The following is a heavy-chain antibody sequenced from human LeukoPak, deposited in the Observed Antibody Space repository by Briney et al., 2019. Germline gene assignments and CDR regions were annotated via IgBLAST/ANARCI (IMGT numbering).Heavy chain of an antibody. Sequence: SETLSLTCTVSGGSISSYYWGWIRQPPGKGLEWIGSIYYSGSTYYNPSLKSRVTISVDTSKNQFSLKLSSVTAADTAVYYCARHGQERYYYDSSGYYAAFDIWGQGTMVTVSS. V-gene: IGHV4-39*01. J-gene: IGHJ3*02. CDR3: ARHGQERYYYDSSGYYAAFDI. CDR1: GGSISSYY. D-gene: IGHD3-22*01. CDR2: IYYSGST.